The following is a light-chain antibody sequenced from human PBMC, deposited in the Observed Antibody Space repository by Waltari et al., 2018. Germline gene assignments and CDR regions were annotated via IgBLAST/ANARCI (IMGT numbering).Light chain of an antibody. Sequence: QSVLTQPPSASGTPGQRVTIPCSGSRSNIGSNPVSLYQQFPGTAPKLLIFTDNRRPSGVPDRVSASKSGTSASLAISGLQSEDEAHYYCSTWDDSLNGAVFGGGTRVTVL. CDR1: RSNIGSNP. CDR3: STWDDSLNGAV. V-gene: IGLV1-44*01. CDR2: TDN. J-gene: IGLJ3*02.